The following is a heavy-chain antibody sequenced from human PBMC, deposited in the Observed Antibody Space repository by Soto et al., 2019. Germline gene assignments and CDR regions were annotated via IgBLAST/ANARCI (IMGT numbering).Heavy chain of an antibody. CDR2: ISSSGSTI. Sequence: EVQLVESGGGLVQPGGSLRLSCAASGFTFSSYEMNWVRQAPGKGLEWVSYISSSGSTIYYADSVKGRFTISRDNAKNSLYLQMNSLRAEDTAVYYCARESSGSYPYFDYWGQGALVTVSS. CDR3: ARESSGSYPYFDY. CDR1: GFTFSSYE. J-gene: IGHJ4*02. V-gene: IGHV3-48*03. D-gene: IGHD1-26*01.